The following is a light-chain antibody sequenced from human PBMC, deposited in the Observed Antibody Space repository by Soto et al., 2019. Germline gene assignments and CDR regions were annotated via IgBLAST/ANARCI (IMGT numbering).Light chain of an antibody. CDR1: QRVSSN. Sequence: EIVMTQSPVSLSVSPGERATLSCRASQRVSSNLAWYQQKPGQAPRLLIWGVSNRATGIPDRFSGSGSGTDFTLTISRLEPEDFVVFYCYQYGSTPPTFGQGTKVDIK. J-gene: IGKJ1*01. V-gene: IGKV3-20*01. CDR3: YQYGSTPPT. CDR2: GVS.